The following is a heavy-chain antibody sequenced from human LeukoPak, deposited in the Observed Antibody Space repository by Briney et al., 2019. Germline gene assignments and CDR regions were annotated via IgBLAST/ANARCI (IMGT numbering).Heavy chain of an antibody. CDR1: GFTVSSNY. CDR3: VKTYSGSYYGY. D-gene: IGHD1-26*01. Sequence: GGSLRLSCAASGFTVSSNYMSWVRQAPGKGLEWVSVIYNGGSTYYADSVKGRFTISRDNSKNTFYLQMNSLRAEDTAVYYCVKTYSGSYYGYWGQGTLVTVSS. CDR2: IYNGGST. J-gene: IGHJ4*02. V-gene: IGHV3-53*05.